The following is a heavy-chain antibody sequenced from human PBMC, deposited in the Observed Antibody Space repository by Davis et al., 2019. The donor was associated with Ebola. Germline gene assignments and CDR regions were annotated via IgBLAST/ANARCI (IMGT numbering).Heavy chain of an antibody. CDR1: GFTFSGSA. J-gene: IGHJ6*02. CDR3: TSTSDYYGSGSSLNYYYYGIDV. V-gene: IGHV3-73*01. D-gene: IGHD3-10*01. CDR2: IRNKANSYAK. Sequence: PGGSLRLSCAASGFTFSGSAMHWVRQPSGNGLEWVGRIRNKANSYAKAYAESVKRRFTISRDDSKNTAYLQMNSLKTEDTAVYYCTSTSDYYGSGSSLNYYYYGIDVWGQGTTVTVSS.